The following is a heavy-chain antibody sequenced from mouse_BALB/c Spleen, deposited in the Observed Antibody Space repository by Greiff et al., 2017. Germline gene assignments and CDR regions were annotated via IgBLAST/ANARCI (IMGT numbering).Heavy chain of an antibody. CDR2: IWGGGST. J-gene: IGHJ2*01. D-gene: IGHD1-2*01. CDR1: GFSLTDYG. Sequence: VQLQQSGPGLVAPSQSLSITCSVSGFSLTDYGVSWIRQPPGKGLEWLGVIWGGGSTYYNSALKSRLSISKDNSKSQVFLKMNSLQTDDTAMYYCAKHMRALYGYYFDYWGQGTTLTVSS. V-gene: IGHV2-6-5*01. CDR3: AKHMRALYGYYFDY.